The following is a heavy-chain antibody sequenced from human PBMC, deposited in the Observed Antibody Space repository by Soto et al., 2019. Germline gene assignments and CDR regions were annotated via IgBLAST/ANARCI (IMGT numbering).Heavy chain of an antibody. Sequence: GASVKVSCKASGGTFSSYAISWVRQAPGQGLEWMGGIIPIFGTANYAQKFQGRVTVTADESTSTAYMELSSLRSEDTAVYYCASPASRNSLNWNHLLPDAFDIWGQGTMVTVSS. J-gene: IGHJ3*02. CDR1: GGTFSSYA. V-gene: IGHV1-69*13. D-gene: IGHD1-1*01. CDR3: ASPASRNSLNWNHLLPDAFDI. CDR2: IIPIFGTA.